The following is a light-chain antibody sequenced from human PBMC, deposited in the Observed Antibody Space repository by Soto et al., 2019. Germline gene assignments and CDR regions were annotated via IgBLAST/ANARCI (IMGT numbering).Light chain of an antibody. CDR2: GAS. Sequence: DIVMTQSAATLSVSPGDRVTLSCRASQSVRSNLAWYQQAPGQAPRLLIYGASTRATGIPARFSGSGSGTEFTLTISSLQSEDFAVYYCQHYNNWPPWTFGQGTKVDIK. CDR3: QHYNNWPPWT. V-gene: IGKV3-15*01. J-gene: IGKJ1*01. CDR1: QSVRSN.